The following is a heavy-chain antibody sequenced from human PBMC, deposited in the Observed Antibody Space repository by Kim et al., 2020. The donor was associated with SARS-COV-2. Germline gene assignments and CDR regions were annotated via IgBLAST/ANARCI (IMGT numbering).Heavy chain of an antibody. CDR2: IYWDDDK. CDR3: AHRRDYGDYVYFDY. V-gene: IGHV2-5*02. CDR1: GFSLRTSGVG. D-gene: IGHD4-17*01. J-gene: IGHJ4*02. Sequence: SGPTLVNPTQTLTLTCTFSGFSLRTSGVGVGWIRQPPGKALEWLALIYWDDDKRYSPSLKSRLTITKDTSKNQVVLTMTNMDPVDTATYYCAHRRDYGDYVYFDYWGQGTRVTVSS.